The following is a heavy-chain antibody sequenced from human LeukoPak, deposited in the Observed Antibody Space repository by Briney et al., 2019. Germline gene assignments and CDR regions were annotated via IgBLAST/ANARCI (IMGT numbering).Heavy chain of an antibody. CDR1: GFTFSSYW. Sequence: GGSLRLPCAVSGFTFSSYWMNWVRQSPGKGLEWVANIKEDGSEKNYVDSVKGRFTISRDNAKDSLYLQMNSLRAEDTAVYYCAGVRYMDVWGKGTTVTVSS. V-gene: IGHV3-7*01. J-gene: IGHJ6*03. CDR2: IKEDGSEK. CDR3: AGVRYMDV.